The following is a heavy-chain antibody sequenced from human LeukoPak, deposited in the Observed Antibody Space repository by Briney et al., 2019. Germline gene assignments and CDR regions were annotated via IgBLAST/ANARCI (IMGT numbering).Heavy chain of an antibody. V-gene: IGHV4-30-2*01. CDR1: GGSISSGGYY. J-gene: IGHJ4*02. CDR2: IYHSGST. CDR3: ARRQAYYFDY. Sequence: PSETLSLTCTVSGGSISSGGYYWSWIRQPPGKGLEWIGYIYHSGSTYYNPSLKSRVTISVDRSKNQFSLKLSSVTAADTAVYYCARRQAYYFDYWGQGTLVTVSS.